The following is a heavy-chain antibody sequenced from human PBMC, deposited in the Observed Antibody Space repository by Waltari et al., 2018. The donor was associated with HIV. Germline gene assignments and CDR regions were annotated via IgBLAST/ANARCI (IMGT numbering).Heavy chain of an antibody. CDR1: GGSFRDHY. J-gene: IGHJ4*02. CDR3: ARGLKVDGTSDYYFDF. Sequence: QVQLPQWGAGLLKPSATLSLTCAVYGGSFRDHYWNWIRQAPGQGLEWIGEVNNVGEANDRPSLKSRVTISADKSKNQFALKVISVTAADTAVYFCARGLKVDGTSDYYFDFWGQGTPVTVSS. V-gene: IGHV4-34*01. CDR2: VNNVGEA. D-gene: IGHD6-19*01.